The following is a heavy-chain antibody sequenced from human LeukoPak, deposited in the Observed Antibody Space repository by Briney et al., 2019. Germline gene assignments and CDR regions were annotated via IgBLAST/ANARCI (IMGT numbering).Heavy chain of an antibody. V-gene: IGHV4-30-4*01. CDR1: GGSIRSDDYY. CDR2: IYYSGST. Sequence: SQTLSLTCTVSGGSIRSDDYYWSWIRQSPGRGLEWIGYIYYSGSTYYNPSLKSRVTISVDTSKNQFSLKLSSVTAADTAVYYCARHINQWLRSGYDYWGQGTLVTVSS. J-gene: IGHJ4*02. CDR3: ARHINQWLRSGYDY. D-gene: IGHD5-12*01.